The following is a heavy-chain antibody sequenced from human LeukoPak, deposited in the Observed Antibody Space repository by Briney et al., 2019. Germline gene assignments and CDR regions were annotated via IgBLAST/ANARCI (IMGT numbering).Heavy chain of an antibody. CDR2: ISSSGSTI. CDR3: ARDPDVVGATPFDY. D-gene: IGHD1-26*01. Sequence: GGSLRLSCAASGFTFSDYYMSWIRQAPGKGLEWISYISSSGSTIYYADSVKGRFTIPRDNAKNSLYLQMNSLRAEDTAVYYCARDPDVVGATPFDYWGQGTLVTVSS. CDR1: GFTFSDYY. V-gene: IGHV3-11*04. J-gene: IGHJ4*02.